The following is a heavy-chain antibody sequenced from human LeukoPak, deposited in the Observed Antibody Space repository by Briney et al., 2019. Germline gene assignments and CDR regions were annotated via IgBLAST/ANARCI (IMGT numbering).Heavy chain of an antibody. V-gene: IGHV3-48*03. Sequence: GGSLRPSCAASGFTISFHEINWVRQAPGKGLEWVSYISSTGNSIYYADSVKGRFTISSDNAENSLYLQMNSLRGEGTAVYYCSRASYDSSVYYRIDIWGQGTMVTVSS. CDR2: ISSTGNSI. CDR1: GFTISFHE. CDR3: SRASYDSSVYYRIDI. J-gene: IGHJ3*02. D-gene: IGHD3-22*01.